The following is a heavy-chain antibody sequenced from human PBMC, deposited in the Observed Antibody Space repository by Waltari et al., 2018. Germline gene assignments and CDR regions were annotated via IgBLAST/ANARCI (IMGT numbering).Heavy chain of an antibody. Sequence: QVQLVQSGAEVKKPGASVKVSCKASGYTFTSYDINWVRQATGQGLEWMGRKSPNDGNKGYAQKFQGRVTLTRNPSISTAYMGLSSLRSEDTAVYYCARGWGVGVRGVRSRYWGQGTLVTVSS. CDR3: ARGWGVGVRGVRSRY. V-gene: IGHV1-8*02. CDR1: GYTFTSYD. D-gene: IGHD3-10*01. J-gene: IGHJ4*02. CDR2: KSPNDGNK.